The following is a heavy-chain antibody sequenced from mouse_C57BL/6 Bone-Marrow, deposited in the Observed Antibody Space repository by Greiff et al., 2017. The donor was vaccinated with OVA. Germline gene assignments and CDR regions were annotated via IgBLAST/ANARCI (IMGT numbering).Heavy chain of an antibody. CDR3: ARELGRGDFDY. Sequence: EVHLVESGGGLVKPGGSLKLSCAASGFTFSSYAMSWVRQTPEKRLEWVATISDGGSYTYYPDNVKGRFTISRDNAKNNLYLQMSHLKSEDTAMYYCARELGRGDFDYWGQGTTLTVSS. D-gene: IGHD4-1*01. CDR1: GFTFSSYA. V-gene: IGHV5-4*01. CDR2: ISDGGSYT. J-gene: IGHJ2*01.